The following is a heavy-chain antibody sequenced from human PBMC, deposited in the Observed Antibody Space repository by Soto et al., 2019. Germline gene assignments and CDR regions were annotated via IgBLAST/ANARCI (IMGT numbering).Heavy chain of an antibody. Sequence: GSGPTLVNPTQTLTLTCAFSGFSLSSGGLCVGWIRQPPGKALEWLAIMDWDDAKYYSTSLKTRLTISKDTSKNQVVLTMTNMDPVDTATYYCARIPSSAWDAGWYVDHRGPGALVTVSS. CDR3: ARIPSSAWDAGWYVDH. D-gene: IGHD6-19*01. CDR2: MDWDDAK. CDR1: GFSLSSGGLC. V-gene: IGHV2-70*01. J-gene: IGHJ4*02.